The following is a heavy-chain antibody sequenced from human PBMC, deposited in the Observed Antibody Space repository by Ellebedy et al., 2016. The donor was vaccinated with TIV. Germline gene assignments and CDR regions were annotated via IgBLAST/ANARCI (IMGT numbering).Heavy chain of an antibody. J-gene: IGHJ4*02. CDR1: GFTFDDHA. D-gene: IGHD3-10*01. Sequence: SLKISCAASGFTFDDHAMHWVRQAPGKGLEWVSGISWNSGGIGYADSVKGRFTISRDNAKKSLYLQMNSLRAEDTALYYCARALYGSGNYYNEFDYWGQGTLVTVSS. CDR2: ISWNSGGI. V-gene: IGHV3-9*01. CDR3: ARALYGSGNYYNEFDY.